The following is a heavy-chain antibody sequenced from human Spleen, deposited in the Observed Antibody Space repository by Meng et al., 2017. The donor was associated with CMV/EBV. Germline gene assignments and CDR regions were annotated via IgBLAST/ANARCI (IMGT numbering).Heavy chain of an antibody. CDR3: ARAVSSWLRFDY. Sequence: GSLRLSCTVSGGSISSYYWSWIRQPPGKGLEWIGYIYYSGSTNYNPSLKSRVTISVDTSKIQFSLKLSSVTAADTAVYYCARAVSSWLRFDYWGQGTLVTVSS. CDR2: IYYSGST. CDR1: GGSISSYY. J-gene: IGHJ4*02. D-gene: IGHD6-13*01. V-gene: IGHV4-59*01.